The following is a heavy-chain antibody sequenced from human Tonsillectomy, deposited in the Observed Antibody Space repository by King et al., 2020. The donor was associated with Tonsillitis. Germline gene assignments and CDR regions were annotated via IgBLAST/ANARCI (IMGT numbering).Heavy chain of an antibody. CDR3: ARDLGGYSYGFNY. V-gene: IGHV3-74*01. J-gene: IGHJ4*02. CDR1: GFTFSSYG. Sequence: VQLVESGGGLVQPGGSLRLSCAASGFTFSSYGMHWVRHAPGKGLVWVSRVNSVGSSTSYADSVKGRFTLSRDKAKNTLYLQMNSLRAADTAVYYCARDLGGYSYGFNYWGQGTLVTVSS. D-gene: IGHD5-18*01. CDR2: VNSVGSST.